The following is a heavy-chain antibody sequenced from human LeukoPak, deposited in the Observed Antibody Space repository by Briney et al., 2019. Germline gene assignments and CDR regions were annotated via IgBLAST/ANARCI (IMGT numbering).Heavy chain of an antibody. CDR1: GGSFSGYY. CDR3: ARQGYSSSVLRRYYYMDV. D-gene: IGHD5-18*01. CDR2: IHSSGST. V-gene: IGHV4-59*08. Sequence: SETLSLTCAVYGGSFSGYYWSWIRQPPGKGLEWIGYIHSSGSTNYNPSLKSRVTVSVDTSKSQFSLRLSSVTAADTAVYYCARQGYSSSVLRRYYYMDVWGKGTTVTVSS. J-gene: IGHJ6*03.